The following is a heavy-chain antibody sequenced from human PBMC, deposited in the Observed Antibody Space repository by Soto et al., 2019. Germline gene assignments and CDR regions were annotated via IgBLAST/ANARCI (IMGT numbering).Heavy chain of an antibody. V-gene: IGHV4-30-4*08. CDR1: GGSINSGGYY. CDR2: IYYRGST. J-gene: IGHJ4*02. D-gene: IGHD1-20*01. CDR3: ATSQKGYNWNYFDH. Sequence: PSETLSLTCSVSGGSINSGGYYWSWIRQPPGKGLEYIGYIYYRGSTYYNPSLKSRVTTSLDTSKNQFSLKVSGVSAADTAVYYCATSQKGYNWNYFDHWGQGALVTVSS.